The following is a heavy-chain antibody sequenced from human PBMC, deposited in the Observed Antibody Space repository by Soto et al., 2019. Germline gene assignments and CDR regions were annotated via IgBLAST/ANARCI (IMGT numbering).Heavy chain of an antibody. J-gene: IGHJ3*02. CDR3: ARVSSLNWNVEWVDAFEI. Sequence: GASVKVSCKASGYTFTNYDINWVRQAPGQGLEWMGWISTYTGNTNYAQKLQGRVTMTTDTSTSTAYMDLRSLRSDDTAVYYCARVSSLNWNVEWVDAFEIWGQGTMVTVSS. CDR1: GYTFTNYD. V-gene: IGHV1-18*01. CDR2: ISTYTGNT. D-gene: IGHD1-1*01.